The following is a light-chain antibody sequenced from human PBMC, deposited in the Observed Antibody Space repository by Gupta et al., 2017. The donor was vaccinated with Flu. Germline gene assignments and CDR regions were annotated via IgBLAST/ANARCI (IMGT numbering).Light chain of an antibody. CDR3: QQDMSHPYT. J-gene: IGKJ2*01. V-gene: IGKV1-5*03. CDR2: KAS. Sequence: DIQMTQSPSTLSASVGDRVTITCRASQSISSWLAWYQQKPGKAPSLLIYKASTLQPGVPSRFSGGDSGTEFTLTIRSLQPDDSATYYCQQDMSHPYTFGQGTKLEIK. CDR1: QSISSW.